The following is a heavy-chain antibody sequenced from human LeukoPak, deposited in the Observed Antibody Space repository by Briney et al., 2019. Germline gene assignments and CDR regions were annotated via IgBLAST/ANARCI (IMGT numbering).Heavy chain of an antibody. D-gene: IGHD3/OR15-3a*01. V-gene: IGHV3-53*01. CDR1: GSSVSSNV. J-gene: IGHJ4*02. Sequence: GGSLRLSCAISGSSVSSNVMNWVRQAPGKGLEWLSAINSVGDTFYADSVRGRFTISRDDSQDTLYLHMNSLRVEDTAVYFCARDMDWSYDYWGQGTQVTVSS. CDR2: INSVGDT. CDR3: ARDMDWSYDY.